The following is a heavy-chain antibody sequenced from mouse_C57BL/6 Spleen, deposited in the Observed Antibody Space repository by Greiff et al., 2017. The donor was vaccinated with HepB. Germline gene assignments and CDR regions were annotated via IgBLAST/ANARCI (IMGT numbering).Heavy chain of an antibody. D-gene: IGHD4-1*01. CDR3: ASETANWDSFDY. J-gene: IGHJ2*01. CDR1: GYAFSSSW. Sequence: QVQLKESGPELVKPGASVKISCKASGYAFSSSWMNWVKPRPGKGLEWIGRIYPGDGDTNYNGKFKGKATLTADKSSSTAYMQLSSLTSEDSAVYFCASETANWDSFDYWGQGTTLTVAS. CDR2: IYPGDGDT. V-gene: IGHV1-82*01.